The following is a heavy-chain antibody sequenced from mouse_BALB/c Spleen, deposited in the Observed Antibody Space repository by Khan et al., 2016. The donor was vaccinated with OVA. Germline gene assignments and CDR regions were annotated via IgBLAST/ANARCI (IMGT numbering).Heavy chain of an antibody. Sequence: EVQLQESGPGLVKPSQSLSLTCTVTGYSITSDYAWNWIRQFPGNKLEWMGYISYRGSTSYNPSLKSRISITRDTSKNQFFLQLNSVTTEDTATYYCARRGDGYYGAMDYWGQGTSVTVSS. D-gene: IGHD2-3*01. CDR1: GYSITSDYA. V-gene: IGHV3-2*02. CDR3: ARRGDGYYGAMDY. CDR2: ISYRGST. J-gene: IGHJ4*01.